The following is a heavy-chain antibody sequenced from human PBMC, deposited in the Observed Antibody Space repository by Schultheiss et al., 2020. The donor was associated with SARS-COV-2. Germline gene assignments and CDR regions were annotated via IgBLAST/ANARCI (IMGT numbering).Heavy chain of an antibody. Sequence: SETLSLTCTVSGGSISSYYWTWIRQPPGKGLEWIGSIYYSGSTNYNPSLKSRVTISVDTSKNQFSLKLSSVTAADTAVYFCAKGGRNYDFWSAFYYFDYWGQGTLVTVSS. D-gene: IGHD3-3*01. CDR2: IYYSGST. V-gene: IGHV4-59*12. CDR1: GGSISSYY. J-gene: IGHJ4*02. CDR3: AKGGRNYDFWSAFYYFDY.